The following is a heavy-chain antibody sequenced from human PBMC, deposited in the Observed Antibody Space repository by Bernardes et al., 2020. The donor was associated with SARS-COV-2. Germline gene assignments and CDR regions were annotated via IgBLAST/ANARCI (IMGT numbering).Heavy chain of an antibody. V-gene: IGHV3-33*01. CDR2: IWDDGSDK. Sequence: GGSLRLSCAASGFTFNKYGMHWVRQAPGKGLEWVAVIWDDGSDKFYVDSVKGRFSISRDNSKNTLYLQMNSLRVEDTAVYYCARDNSIGWWGYYYGMDVWGQGTTVTVSS. J-gene: IGHJ6*02. CDR1: GFTFNKYG. CDR3: ARDNSIGWWGYYYGMDV. D-gene: IGHD6-13*01.